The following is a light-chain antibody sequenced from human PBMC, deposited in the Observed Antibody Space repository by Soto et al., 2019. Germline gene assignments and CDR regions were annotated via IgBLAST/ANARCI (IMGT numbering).Light chain of an antibody. CDR1: SAHSSYA. Sequence: QLVLTQSPSASASLGASVKLSCTLSSAHSSYAIAWHQQRPEKGPRFLMKVNSDGTHNRGGGIPDRFSGSGSGAERHLTISRLQSEHEGDYYCQTWGTGSVVFGGGTKVTVL. CDR2: VNSDGTH. CDR3: QTWGTGSVV. V-gene: IGLV4-69*01. J-gene: IGLJ3*02.